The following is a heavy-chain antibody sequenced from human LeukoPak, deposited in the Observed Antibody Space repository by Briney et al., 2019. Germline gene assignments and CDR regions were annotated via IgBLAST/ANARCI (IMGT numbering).Heavy chain of an antibody. CDR2: IYYSGST. J-gene: IGHJ5*02. CDR3: ARDQFYYYGSGSYHWFDP. CDR1: GGSISSYY. V-gene: IGHV4-59*01. Sequence: SETLSLTCTVPGGSISSYYWSWIRQLPGKGLEWIGYIYYSGSTNYNPSLKSRVTISVDTSKNQFSLKLSSVTAADTAVYYCARDQFYYYGSGSYHWFDPWGQGTLVTVSS. D-gene: IGHD3-10*01.